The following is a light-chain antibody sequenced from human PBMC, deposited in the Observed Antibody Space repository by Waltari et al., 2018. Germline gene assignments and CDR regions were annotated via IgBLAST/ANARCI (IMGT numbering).Light chain of an antibody. CDR3: QHRSNWPPLT. CDR2: DAS. Sequence: EIVLTQSPATLSLSPGEGATLSCRASQSVSSYLAWYQQKPCQAPRLLIYDASNRATGIPARFSGSGSGTDFTLTISSLEPEDFAVYYCQHRSNWPPLTFGGGTKVEIK. J-gene: IGKJ4*01. V-gene: IGKV3-11*01. CDR1: QSVSSY.